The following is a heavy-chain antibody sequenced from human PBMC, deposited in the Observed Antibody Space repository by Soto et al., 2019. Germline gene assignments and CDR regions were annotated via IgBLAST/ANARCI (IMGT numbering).Heavy chain of an antibody. CDR2: INPNGGST. V-gene: IGHV1-46*01. CDR3: GRDTRDSSGYFDY. D-gene: IGHD3-22*01. Sequence: HVQLVQSEVEVKKPGASAKLSCKASGDTFTSNIIHWLRQAPGQGIEWIGLINPNGGSTYYAPQYQGRITLIRDTSTGTDYKDLSRMGSDETAVYYSGRDTRDSSGYFDYWGRGTLVTVSS. J-gene: IGHJ4*02. CDR1: GDTFTSNI.